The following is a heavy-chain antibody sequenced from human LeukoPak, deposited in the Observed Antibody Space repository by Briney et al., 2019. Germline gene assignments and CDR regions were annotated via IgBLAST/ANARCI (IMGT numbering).Heavy chain of an antibody. Sequence: GGSLRLSCAASGFTFSSYAMSWVRQAPGKGLEWVSSISSSSSYIYYADSVKGRFTISRDNAKNSLSLQMNSLRAEDTGVYYCAIVRGVYSYGHPYYFDYWGQGTLVTVSS. CDR3: AIVRGVYSYGHPYYFDY. J-gene: IGHJ4*02. CDR2: ISSSSSYI. D-gene: IGHD5-18*01. V-gene: IGHV3-21*01. CDR1: GFTFSSYA.